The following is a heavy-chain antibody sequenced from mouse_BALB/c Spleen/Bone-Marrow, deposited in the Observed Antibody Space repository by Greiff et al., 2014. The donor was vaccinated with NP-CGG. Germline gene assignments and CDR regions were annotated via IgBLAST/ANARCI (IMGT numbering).Heavy chain of an antibody. V-gene: IGHV1S56*01. J-gene: IGHJ2*01. D-gene: IGHD2-4*01. CDR2: ISPGDGNT. Sequence: VQLVESGPELVKPGALVKISCKASGYTFTTYDINWVKQRPGQGLEWIGWISPGDGNTNYNEKFKGKATLTADKSSSTAYMQLSSLTSENSAVYFCARGGDYHYLDYWGQGTTLTVSS. CDR3: ARGGDYHYLDY. CDR1: GYTFTTYD.